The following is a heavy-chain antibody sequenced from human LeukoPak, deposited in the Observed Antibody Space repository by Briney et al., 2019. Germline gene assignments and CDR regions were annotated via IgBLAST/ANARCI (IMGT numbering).Heavy chain of an antibody. V-gene: IGHV1-69*06. CDR2: IIPIFGTA. Sequence: ASVKVSCKASGGTFSSYAISWVRQAPGQGLEWMGGIIPIFGTANYAQKVQGRVTITADKSKSTAYMELSSLRSEDTAVYYCARDNCGGDCYPDYWGQGTLVTVSS. CDR3: ARDNCGGDCYPDY. CDR1: GGTFSSYA. D-gene: IGHD2-21*02. J-gene: IGHJ4*02.